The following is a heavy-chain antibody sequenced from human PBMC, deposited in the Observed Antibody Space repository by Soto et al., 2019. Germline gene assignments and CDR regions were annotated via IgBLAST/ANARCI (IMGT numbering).Heavy chain of an antibody. CDR3: ARTAARHDAFDI. Sequence: PSETLSLTCTVSGGSISSGGYYWSWIRQHPGTGLEWIGHISYSGSTNYNPSLKGRVTISVDTSKNQFSLKLSSVTAADTAVYYCARTAARHDAFDIWGQGTMVTVSS. CDR1: GGSISSGGYY. CDR2: ISYSGST. J-gene: IGHJ3*02. D-gene: IGHD6-6*01. V-gene: IGHV4-61*08.